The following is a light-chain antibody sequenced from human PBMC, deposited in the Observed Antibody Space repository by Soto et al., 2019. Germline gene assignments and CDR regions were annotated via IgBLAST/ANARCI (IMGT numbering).Light chain of an antibody. CDR3: TSYTSSSTVV. J-gene: IGLJ3*02. CDR2: EVN. V-gene: IGLV2-14*03. CDR1: SSDVGLYKY. Sequence: QSALTQPASVSGSPGQSITIFCTGTSSDVGLYKYVSWYQQHPGKAPKLMIYEVNNRPSGVSSRFSGSKSGNTASLTISGLQPDDEADYYCTSYTSSSTVVFGGGTKVTVL.